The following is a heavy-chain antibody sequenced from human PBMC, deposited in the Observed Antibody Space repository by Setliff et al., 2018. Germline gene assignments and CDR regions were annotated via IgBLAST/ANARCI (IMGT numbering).Heavy chain of an antibody. J-gene: IGHJ4*02. CDR3: ARTGTYRYFDY. CDR1: GSSISSHY. V-gene: IGHV4-59*08. D-gene: IGHD1-1*01. Sequence: LSLTCTVSGSSISSHYWSWIRQPPGKGLEWIGYIYYNGSTNYNPSLKSRVTISVDTSKSQFSLRLNSVTAADTAVYYCARTGTYRYFDYWGRGTLVTVSS. CDR2: IYYNGST.